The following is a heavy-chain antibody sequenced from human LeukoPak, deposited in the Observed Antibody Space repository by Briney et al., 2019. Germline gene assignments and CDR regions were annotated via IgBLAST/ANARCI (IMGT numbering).Heavy chain of an antibody. Sequence: GGSLRLSCVASGFTFSNYAMSWVRQAPGRGLEWIAALNRGRTFFQDSVRGRCTISRDNSKNTLYLQLSSLTGDDTAVYFCVKEVPTYGYFDYWGRGTLVTVSS. CDR1: GFTFSNYA. D-gene: IGHD2-21*01. V-gene: IGHV3-23*01. CDR2: LNRGRT. CDR3: VKEVPTYGYFDY. J-gene: IGHJ4*02.